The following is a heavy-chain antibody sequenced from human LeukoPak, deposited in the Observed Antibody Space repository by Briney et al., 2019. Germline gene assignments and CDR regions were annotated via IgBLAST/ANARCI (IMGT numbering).Heavy chain of an antibody. D-gene: IGHD1-26*01. CDR2: ITASGTAM. V-gene: IGHV3-48*02. CDR1: GFTFSSYS. Sequence: GGSQRLSCAASGFTFSSYSMNWVRQAPGKGLEWVSHITASGTAMFYADSVKGRFTISRDNAKNSLYLQMNSLRDEDTAVYYCASSGSYRFDYWGQGTLVTVSS. J-gene: IGHJ4*02. CDR3: ASSGSYRFDY.